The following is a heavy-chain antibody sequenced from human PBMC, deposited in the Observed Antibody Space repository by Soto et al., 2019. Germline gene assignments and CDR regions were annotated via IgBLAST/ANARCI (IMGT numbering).Heavy chain of an antibody. CDR2: IYPGDSDT. J-gene: IGHJ6*02. CDR1: GYSFTGYW. CDR3: ARVGVAQYYYYGMDV. V-gene: IGHV5-51*01. D-gene: IGHD1-26*01. Sequence: GESLKISCKGSGYSFTGYWIGWVRQMPGKGLEWMGIIYPGDSDTRYSPSFQGQVTISADKSISTAYLQWSSLKASDTAMYYCARVGVAQYYYYGMDVWGQGTTVTVSS.